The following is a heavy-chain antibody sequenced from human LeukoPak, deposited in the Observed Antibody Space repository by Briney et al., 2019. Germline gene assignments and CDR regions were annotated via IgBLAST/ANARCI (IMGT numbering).Heavy chain of an antibody. CDR3: TRVGYIDEGIDY. CDR2: IKQDGSEK. Sequence: QTGGSLRLSCVASGFPFSSHWMTWVRQAPGKGLEWVANIKQDGSEKSYVDSVKGRFTISRDNAKNSLYLQMNSLRAEDTAIYYCTRVGYIDEGIDYWGQGTLVTVSS. J-gene: IGHJ4*02. CDR1: GFPFSSHW. D-gene: IGHD5-24*01. V-gene: IGHV3-7*04.